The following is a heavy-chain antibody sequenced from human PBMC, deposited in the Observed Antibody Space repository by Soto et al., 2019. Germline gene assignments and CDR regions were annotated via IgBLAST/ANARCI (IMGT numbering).Heavy chain of an antibody. CDR2: INAGNGNT. CDR1: GYTFTSYA. CDR3: ARDRGIAARQYYYYYMDV. J-gene: IGHJ6*03. Sequence: GASVKVSCKASGYTFTSYAMHWVRQAPGQRLECVGWINAGNGNTKYSQKFQGRVTITRDTSASTAYMELSSLRSEDTAVYYCARDRGIAARQYYYYYMDVWGKGTTVTVSS. V-gene: IGHV1-3*01. D-gene: IGHD6-6*01.